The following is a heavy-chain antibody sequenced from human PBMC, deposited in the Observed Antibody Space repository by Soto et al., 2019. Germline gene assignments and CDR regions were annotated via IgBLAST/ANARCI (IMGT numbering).Heavy chain of an antibody. CDR1: GFSFAGYA. CDR3: AKTGTFNGYYNDFDY. Sequence: TGGSLSLSCAASGFSFAGYALTWVRLAPGKGLEWVASISGGGGSTYYTDSVKGRFSISRDNSNRVVYLQMGSLTAGDTAVYYCAKTGTFNGYYNDFDYWGQGTRCTVSS. CDR2: ISGGGGST. V-gene: IGHV3-23*01. J-gene: IGHJ4*02. D-gene: IGHD3-9*01.